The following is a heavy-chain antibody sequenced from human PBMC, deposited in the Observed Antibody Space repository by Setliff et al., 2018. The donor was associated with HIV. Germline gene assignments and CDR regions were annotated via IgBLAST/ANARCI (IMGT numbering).Heavy chain of an antibody. J-gene: IGHJ4*02. Sequence: PGGSLRLSCGASGFIFSDSWMDWVRQALGKGLEWVATIKKDGREKYYVDSVKGRFTISRDNASTSLYLEMRSLRDEDTAVYYCARGAPYGSGRHRWNYWGQGTLVTVSS. CDR3: ARGAPYGSGRHRWNY. V-gene: IGHV3-7*03. CDR2: IKKDGREK. D-gene: IGHD3-10*01. CDR1: GFIFSDSW.